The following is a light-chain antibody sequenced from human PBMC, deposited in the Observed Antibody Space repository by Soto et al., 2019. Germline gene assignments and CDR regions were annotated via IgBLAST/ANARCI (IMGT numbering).Light chain of an antibody. J-gene: IGKJ2*01. CDR2: DAS. CDR1: QSISSW. CDR3: QQYNSYSPVT. Sequence: DIQMTQSPSTLSASVGDRVTITCRARQSISSWSAWYQQKPGRAPKLLIYDASSLESGVPSRISCSGSGTEFTLTISSLQPDDFATYYCQQYNSYSPVTFGQGTKLEIK. V-gene: IGKV1-5*01.